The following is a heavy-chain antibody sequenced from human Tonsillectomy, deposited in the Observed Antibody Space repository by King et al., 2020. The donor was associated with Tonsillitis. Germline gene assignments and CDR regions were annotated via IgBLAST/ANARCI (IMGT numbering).Heavy chain of an antibody. V-gene: IGHV3-21*01. CDR1: GFIFSTHN. CDR2: INSGGTSI. J-gene: IGHJ4*02. Sequence: VQLVESGGGLVKPGGSLRLSCAASGFIFSTHNMVWVRQTPEKGLEWVSSINSGGTSIYYADSVKGRFSISRDNDKRSVYLQMNSLRVEDTALYYCARRAEARGVDYWGRGTLVTVSS. CDR3: ARRAEARGVDY. D-gene: IGHD1-26*01.